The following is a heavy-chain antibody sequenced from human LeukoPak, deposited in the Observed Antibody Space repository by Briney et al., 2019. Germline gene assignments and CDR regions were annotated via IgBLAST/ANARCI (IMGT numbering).Heavy chain of an antibody. J-gene: IGHJ4*02. Sequence: GGSLTLSCAPSGFTFSSYAMSWVRQAPGERVECVSAISGSGGSTYYADSVKGRFTISRGNSKYTLSLQMNSLRAEDTAVYYCAKDVYYDSSGYSPRQYYFDYWGQGTLVTVSS. CDR2: ISGSGGST. D-gene: IGHD3-22*01. V-gene: IGHV3-23*01. CDR1: GFTFSSYA. CDR3: AKDVYYDSSGYSPRQYYFDY.